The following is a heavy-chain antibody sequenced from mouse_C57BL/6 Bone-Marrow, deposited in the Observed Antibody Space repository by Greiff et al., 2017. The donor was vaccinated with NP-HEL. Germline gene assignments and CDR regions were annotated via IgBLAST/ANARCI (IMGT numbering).Heavy chain of an antibody. CDR3: ARSGYYPLDY. Sequence: QVQLKQSGAELARPGASVKMSCKASGYTFTSYTMHWVKQRPGQGLEWIGYINPSSGYTKYNQKFKDKATLTADKSSSTAYMQLSSLTSEDSAVYYCARSGYYPLDYWGQGTTLTVSS. J-gene: IGHJ2*01. CDR2: INPSSGYT. CDR1: GYTFTSYT. D-gene: IGHD2-3*01. V-gene: IGHV1-4*01.